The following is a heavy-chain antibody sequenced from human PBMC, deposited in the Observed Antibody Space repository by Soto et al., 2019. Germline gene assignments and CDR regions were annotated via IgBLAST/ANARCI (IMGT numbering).Heavy chain of an antibody. Sequence: EVQLLESGGGLEQPGGSLRLSCAASGFTFGSHDMSWVRQAPGKALEWVSSISVSDPGTYYADSVKCRFTTSRDISKNTLFLQMDSLRAEDTALYYCTKGTWLDIWGQGTMVTVSS. D-gene: IGHD6-19*01. CDR3: TKGTWLDI. J-gene: IGHJ3*02. CDR2: ISVSDPGT. CDR1: GFTFGSHD. V-gene: IGHV3-23*01.